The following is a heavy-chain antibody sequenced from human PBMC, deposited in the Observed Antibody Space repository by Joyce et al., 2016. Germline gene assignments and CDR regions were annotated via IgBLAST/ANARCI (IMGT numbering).Heavy chain of an antibody. Sequence: EVQLVESGGGFVQPGGSLRLSCAASGFTFSRYWMTWVRQAPGKGLEWVANIKQDGSGKYYVDSVKGRFTISRDNAKNSLYLQMNSLRAEDTAMYYCARDQGYGDYTEYWGQGTLVTVSS. CDR3: ARDQGYGDYTEY. J-gene: IGHJ4*02. D-gene: IGHD4-17*01. CDR1: GFTFSRYW. CDR2: IKQDGSGK. V-gene: IGHV3-7*01.